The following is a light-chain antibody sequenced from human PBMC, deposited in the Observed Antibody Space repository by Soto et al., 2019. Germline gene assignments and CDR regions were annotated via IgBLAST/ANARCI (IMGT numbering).Light chain of an antibody. CDR3: QQHGTSPIT. J-gene: IGKJ5*01. CDR2: GAS. Sequence: EIRVSQSPDTLSLSTGERATLSCRASRTVIRNNLAWHQQKPGQTPRLLVYGASNRATGIPDRFSGSGSGTDFTLTISRLEPDDFAVYYCQQHGTSPITFGQGTRLEIK. V-gene: IGKV3-20*01. CDR1: RTVIRNN.